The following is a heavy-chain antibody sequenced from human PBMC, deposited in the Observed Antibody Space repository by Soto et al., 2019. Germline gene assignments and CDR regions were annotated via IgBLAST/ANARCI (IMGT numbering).Heavy chain of an antibody. CDR1: GDSMTKYY. Sequence: QVQLQESGPGLVKPSETLSLTCTVSGDSMTKYYWSWIRQPAGKGLEWIGRIYTSGSTNYNPSLTSLVTMSIDTSNSDFSLKLKAVPAADTSVDYCAGTVGAAYYFDFWVQGALVNV. V-gene: IGHV4-4*07. D-gene: IGHD1-26*01. CDR3: AGTVGAAYYFDF. CDR2: IYTSGST. J-gene: IGHJ4*02.